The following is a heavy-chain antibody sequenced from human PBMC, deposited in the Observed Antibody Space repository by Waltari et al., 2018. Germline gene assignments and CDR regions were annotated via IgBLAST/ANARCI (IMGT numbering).Heavy chain of an antibody. D-gene: IGHD5-18*01. Sequence: QVQLQQWGAGLSKPSETLSLTCAVYGGTFSNNYWSWIRQPPGKGLVWIGVINPMGSTNSNPSLKSRVTRSGDTSKNQCSLELSPVSAADTAVYYCARRGHSSYYYYYMDVWGKGTTVTVSS. CDR1: GGTFSNNY. CDR2: INPMGST. CDR3: ARRGHSSYYYYYMDV. V-gene: IGHV4-34*01. J-gene: IGHJ6*03.